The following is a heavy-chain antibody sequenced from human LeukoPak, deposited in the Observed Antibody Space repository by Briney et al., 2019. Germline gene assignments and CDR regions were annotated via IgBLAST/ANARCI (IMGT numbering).Heavy chain of an antibody. D-gene: IGHD4-23*01. CDR2: ISGSATST. V-gene: IGHV3-23*01. CDR3: AKQLGLTTVET. CDR1: GFTFSSYA. J-gene: IGHJ5*02. Sequence: GGSLRLSCAASGFTFSSYAMSWVRQAPGKGLEWVSAISGSATSTYYADSVKGRFTISRDNSKNTLYLHMNSLRPEDTAVYYCAKQLGLTTVETWGQGTLVTVSS.